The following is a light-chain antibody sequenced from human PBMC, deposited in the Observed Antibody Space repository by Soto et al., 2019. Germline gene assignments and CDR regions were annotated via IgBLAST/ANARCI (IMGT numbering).Light chain of an antibody. Sequence: EIVLTQSPGTLSLSPGERATLSCRASQSVSSSYLAWYQQKPGQAPRLLVYDTSYRATGVPDRFSGSGSGTDFTLTISRLEPEDFAVYYCQQYGSSPITFGQGTRLEIK. J-gene: IGKJ5*01. CDR2: DTS. CDR3: QQYGSSPIT. CDR1: QSVSSSY. V-gene: IGKV3-20*01.